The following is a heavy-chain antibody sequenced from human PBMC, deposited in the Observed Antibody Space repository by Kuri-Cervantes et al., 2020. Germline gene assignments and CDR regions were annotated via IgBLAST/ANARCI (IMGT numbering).Heavy chain of an antibody. J-gene: IGHJ6*02. V-gene: IGHV5-51*01. Sequence: GESLKISCKGSGYSFTRYWNGWVRQLPGKGLEWMGIIYPGDSDTRYSPSFQGQVTISADKSITTAYLQWSSLKAADTAMYYWARQGCSGDTCYLYYGMDVWGQGTTVTVSS. D-gene: IGHD2-15*01. CDR3: ARQGCSGDTCYLYYGMDV. CDR1: GYSFTRYW. CDR2: IYPGDSDT.